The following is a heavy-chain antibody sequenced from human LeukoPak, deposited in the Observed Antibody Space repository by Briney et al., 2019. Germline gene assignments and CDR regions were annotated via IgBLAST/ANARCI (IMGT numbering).Heavy chain of an antibody. V-gene: IGHV4-38-2*02. CDR2: FYHSGST. J-gene: IGHJ4*02. CDR1: GYSISSGYY. Sequence: SETLSLTCTVSGYSISSGYYWGWIRQPPGKGLEWIGSFYHSGSTYYKPSLKSRVTKSRVTISVDTSKNQFSLKLSSVTAADTAVYYCARQESWYVVVVAARAGVDYWGQGTLVTVSS. CDR3: ARQESWYVVVVAARAGVDY. D-gene: IGHD2-15*01.